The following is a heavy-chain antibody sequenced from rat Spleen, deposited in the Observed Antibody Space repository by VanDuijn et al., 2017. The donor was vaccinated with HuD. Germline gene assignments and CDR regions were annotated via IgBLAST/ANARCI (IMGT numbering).Heavy chain of an antibody. J-gene: IGHJ3*01. V-gene: IGHV3-1*01. Sequence: EVQLQESGPGLVKPSQSLSLTCSVTGYSITSNYWGWIRKFPGNKMEWIGHISYSGSTSYNPSLKSRITITRDTSKNQFFRQLNSVTIEDTATYYCARYRDSYGHMEIFDYWGQGTLVTVSS. D-gene: IGHD1-12*01. CDR3: ARYRDSYGHMEIFDY. CDR1: GYSITSNY. CDR2: ISYSGST.